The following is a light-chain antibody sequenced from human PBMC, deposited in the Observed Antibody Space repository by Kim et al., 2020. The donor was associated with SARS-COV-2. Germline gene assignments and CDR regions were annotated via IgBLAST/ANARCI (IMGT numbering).Light chain of an antibody. J-gene: IGKJ4*01. CDR2: DAS. V-gene: IGKV3-11*01. Sequence: VLTQSPATLSLSPGERATLSCRASQSVNSYLAWYQQRPGQAPRLLIYDASNRATGVPARFSGSGSGTDFTLTISSLEPEDFAVYCLQRSRWPTFGGGTKVDIK. CDR3: LQRSRWPT. CDR1: QSVNSY.